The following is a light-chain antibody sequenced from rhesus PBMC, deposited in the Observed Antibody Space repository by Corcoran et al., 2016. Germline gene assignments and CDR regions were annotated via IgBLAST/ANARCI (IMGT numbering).Light chain of an antibody. CDR3: QQYSSRPLT. V-gene: IGKV1-22*01. CDR2: KAS. J-gene: IGKJ4*01. Sequence: DIQMTQSPSSLSASVGDTVTITCRASQGISSWLAWYQQKPGKAPKLLIYKASSLQSGVHSRFSGRGAGTDFTLTISSLQSEDFATYYCQQYSSRPLTFGGGTKVELK. CDR1: QGISSW.